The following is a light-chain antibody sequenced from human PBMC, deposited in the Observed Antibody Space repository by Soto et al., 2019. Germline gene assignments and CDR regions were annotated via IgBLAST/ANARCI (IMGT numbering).Light chain of an antibody. CDR2: KGT. CDR1: SSDVGAYNS. CDR3: CSSAPESTYV. J-gene: IGLJ1*01. V-gene: IGLV2-23*01. Sequence: QSALAQPASVSGSPGQSITISCAGTSSDVGAYNSVSRYQQHPHRAPQVIIYKGTQRPSGVSNRFSGSTSGNAASLTISALQADDEADYFCCSSAPESTYVFGTGTKVT.